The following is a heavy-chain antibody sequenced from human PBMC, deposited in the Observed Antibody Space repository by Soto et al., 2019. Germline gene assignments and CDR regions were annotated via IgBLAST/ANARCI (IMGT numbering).Heavy chain of an antibody. CDR3: ARSPLVEAGIREAPDNWFDP. J-gene: IGHJ5*02. Sequence: QVQLVQSGAEVKKPGSSVKVSCKASGGTFSSYTISWVRQAPGQGLEWMGRIIPILGIANYAQKFQGRVTLTADKSTGTAYMELSSLRSEDTAVYYCARSPLVEAGIREAPDNWFDPWGQGTLVTVSS. D-gene: IGHD5-18*01. V-gene: IGHV1-69*02. CDR2: IIPILGIA. CDR1: GGTFSSYT.